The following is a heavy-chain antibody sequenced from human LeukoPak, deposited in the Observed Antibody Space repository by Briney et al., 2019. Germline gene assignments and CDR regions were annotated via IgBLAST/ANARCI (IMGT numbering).Heavy chain of an antibody. J-gene: IGHJ4*02. Sequence: AGSLSLSCAASGFTVSSNYMMWVRQAPGKGLEWVSVIYSGGRTYYADSVKSRFTISRDNSKNTLYLQMNSLSPEDTAVYYCAKGVLQVDWGLGTLVTVSS. V-gene: IGHV3-53*01. CDR1: GFTVSSNY. CDR2: IYSGGRT. CDR3: AKGVLQVD. D-gene: IGHD5-24*01.